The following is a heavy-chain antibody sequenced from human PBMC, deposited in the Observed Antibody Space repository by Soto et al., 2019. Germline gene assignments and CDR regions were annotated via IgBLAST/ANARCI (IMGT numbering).Heavy chain of an antibody. V-gene: IGHV1-69*13. Sequence: SVKVSCKASGGTFSSYAISWVRQAPGQGLEWMGGIIPIFGTANYAQKFQGRVTITADESTSTAYMELSSLRSEDTAVYYCARDESIAVAFDIWGQGTMVTVS. D-gene: IGHD6-6*01. J-gene: IGHJ3*02. CDR3: ARDESIAVAFDI. CDR2: IIPIFGTA. CDR1: GGTFSSYA.